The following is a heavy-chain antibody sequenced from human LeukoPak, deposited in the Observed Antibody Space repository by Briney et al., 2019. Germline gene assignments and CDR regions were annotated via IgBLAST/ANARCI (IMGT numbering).Heavy chain of an antibody. V-gene: IGHV4-39*01. D-gene: IGHD2-15*01. Sequence: SETLSLTCTVSGDSISGSSYYWGWIRQPPGKGLESIGSIYYSGRTYYSPSLKSRVTISVDTSKNQFSLKLSSVTAADTAVYYCARTPLIVVVVAATRGAFDIWGQGTMVTVSS. CDR2: IYYSGRT. J-gene: IGHJ3*02. CDR3: ARTPLIVVVVAATRGAFDI. CDR1: GDSISGSSYY.